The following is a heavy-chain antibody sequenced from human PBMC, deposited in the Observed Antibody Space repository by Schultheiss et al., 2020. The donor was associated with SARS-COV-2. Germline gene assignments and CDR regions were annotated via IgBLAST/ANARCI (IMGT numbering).Heavy chain of an antibody. D-gene: IGHD3-22*01. J-gene: IGHJ3*02. CDR2: IRKDGGEK. V-gene: IGHV3-7*01. CDR1: GFTFSTYS. Sequence: GESLKISCVASGFTFSTYSMKWVRQAPGKGLEWVANIRKDGGEKYYVDSVKGRFTISRDNAKNSLYLQMNSLRAEDTAVYYCARGSPTESYYYDSSGVHAFDIWGQGTMVTVSS. CDR3: ARGSPTESYYYDSSGVHAFDI.